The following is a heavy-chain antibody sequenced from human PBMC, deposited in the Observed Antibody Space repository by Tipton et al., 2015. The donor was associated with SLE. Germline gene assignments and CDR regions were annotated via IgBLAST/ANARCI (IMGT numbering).Heavy chain of an antibody. Sequence: LRLSCTASGGSINDHYWTWVRQHPGAGLEWIGYIHHSGRTDYNPSLRSRVTISRDTSKNHFSLNVNSVTAADTAVYYCARQHSGGATDTWGQGTLVTVSS. CDR1: GGSINDHY. CDR3: ARQHSGGATDT. V-gene: IGHV4-31*03. D-gene: IGHD1-26*01. CDR2: IHHSGRT. J-gene: IGHJ5*02.